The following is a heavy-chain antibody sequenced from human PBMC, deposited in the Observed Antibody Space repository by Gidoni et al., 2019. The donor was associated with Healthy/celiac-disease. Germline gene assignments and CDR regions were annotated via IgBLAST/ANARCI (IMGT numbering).Heavy chain of an antibody. D-gene: IGHD3-22*01. J-gene: IGHJ4*02. CDR3: ARDRVYYDSSGYLYYFDY. CDR1: GFTFSDYY. CDR2: ISSSSSYT. Sequence: QVQLVESGGGLVKPGGSLRLSCAASGFTFSDYYMSWIRQAPGKGLEWVSYISSSSSYTNYADSVKGRFTISRDNAKNSLYLQMNSLRAEDTAVYYCARDRVYYDSSGYLYYFDYWGQGTLVTVSS. V-gene: IGHV3-11*06.